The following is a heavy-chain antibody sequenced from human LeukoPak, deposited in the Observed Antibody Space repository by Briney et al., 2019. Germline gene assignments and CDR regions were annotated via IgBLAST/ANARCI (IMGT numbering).Heavy chain of an antibody. J-gene: IGHJ5*02. CDR3: ARVIVPAASWFDP. Sequence: GESLKISRKGSGYSFTSYWIGWVRQMPGKGLEWMGIIYPGDSDTRYSPSFQGQVTISADKSISTAYLQWSSLKASDTAMYYCARVIVPAASWFDPWGQGTLVTVSS. V-gene: IGHV5-51*01. CDR1: GYSFTSYW. D-gene: IGHD2-2*01. CDR2: IYPGDSDT.